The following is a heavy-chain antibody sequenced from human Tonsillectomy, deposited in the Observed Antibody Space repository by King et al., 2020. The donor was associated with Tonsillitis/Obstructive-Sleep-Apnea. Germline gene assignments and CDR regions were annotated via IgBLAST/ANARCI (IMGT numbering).Heavy chain of an antibody. J-gene: IGHJ4*02. CDR2: IHYSGGT. CDR1: GGSIISSTFY. Sequence: QLQESGPGLVKPSETLSLTCTVSGGSIISSTFYWGWIRQPPGQGLEWIGSIHYSGGTYYNASLRSRVTISVDTSNKQFSLNLRSVTAADTAVYYCARYYYGSGSYRFDYWGQGTLVTVSS. CDR3: ARYYYGSGSYRFDY. D-gene: IGHD3-10*01. V-gene: IGHV4-39*01.